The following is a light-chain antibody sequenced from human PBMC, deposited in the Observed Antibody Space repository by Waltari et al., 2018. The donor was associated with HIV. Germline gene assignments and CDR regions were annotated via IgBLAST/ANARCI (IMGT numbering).Light chain of an antibody. Sequence: QSVLTQPPSVSGAPGQRVTISCTGSSSNIGAGYDVHWYQQLPGTAPKLLIYGNSNRPSGVPDRLPGSKSGPSASLAITGLQAEDEADYYCQSYDSSLSGSVFGGGTKLTVL. CDR2: GNS. V-gene: IGLV1-40*01. CDR1: SSNIGAGYD. CDR3: QSYDSSLSGSV. J-gene: IGLJ2*01.